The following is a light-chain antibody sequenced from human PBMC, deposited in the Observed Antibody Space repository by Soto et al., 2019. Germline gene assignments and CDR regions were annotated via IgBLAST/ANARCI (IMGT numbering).Light chain of an antibody. V-gene: IGKV1-27*01. J-gene: IGKJ1*01. CDR3: QKYNTVPRT. CDR1: QGISHF. CDR2: AAS. Sequence: DIPMTQSPSSLSASVGDRVTITCRASQGISHFLAWYQQKPGKVPKLLIYAASILQSGVPPRFSGSGSGTDFTLTISNLQPEDVATYYCQKYNTVPRTFGQGTKVEI.